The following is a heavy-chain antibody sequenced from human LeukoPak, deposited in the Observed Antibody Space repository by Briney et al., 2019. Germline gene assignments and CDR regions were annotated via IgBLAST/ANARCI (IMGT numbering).Heavy chain of an antibody. V-gene: IGHV3-23*01. D-gene: IGHD2-2*01. Sequence: GSLRLSCEASGFTYSNYAMNWVRQAPGKGLEWVSAITGNGDYTYYADSVKGRFTISRDNSKNTLYLQMNSLKTEDTAVYYCTTDRYCSSTSCYPLDYWGQGTLVTVSS. CDR3: TTDRYCSSTSCYPLDY. CDR1: GFTYSNYA. J-gene: IGHJ4*02. CDR2: ITGNGDYT.